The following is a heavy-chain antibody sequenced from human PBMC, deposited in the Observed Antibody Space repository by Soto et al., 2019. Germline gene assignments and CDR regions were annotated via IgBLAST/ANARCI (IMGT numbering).Heavy chain of an antibody. Sequence: QVQLVQSGAEVKKPGSSVKVSCKACGGTFSSYAISWVRQAPGQGLEWMGGIIPIFGTANYAQKFQGRVTITADESTSTAYMELSSLRSEDTAVYYCARRTQPRAGNWYFDLWGRGTLVTVSS. D-gene: IGHD3-10*01. CDR1: GGTFSSYA. V-gene: IGHV1-69*01. CDR3: ARRTQPRAGNWYFDL. CDR2: IIPIFGTA. J-gene: IGHJ2*01.